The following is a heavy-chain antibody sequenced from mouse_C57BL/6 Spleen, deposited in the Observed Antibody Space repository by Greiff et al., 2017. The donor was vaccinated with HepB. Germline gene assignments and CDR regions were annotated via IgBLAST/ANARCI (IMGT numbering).Heavy chain of an antibody. CDR1: GYSFTDYN. V-gene: IGHV1-39*01. Sequence: EVQLQQSGPELVKPGASVKISCKASGYSFTDYNMNWVKQSNGKSLEWIGVINPNYGTTSYNQKFKGKATLTVDQSSSTAYMQLNSLTSEDSAVDYCARGKLITTVVGFDYWGQGTTLTVSS. CDR3: ARGKLITTVVGFDY. J-gene: IGHJ2*01. D-gene: IGHD1-1*01. CDR2: INPNYGTT.